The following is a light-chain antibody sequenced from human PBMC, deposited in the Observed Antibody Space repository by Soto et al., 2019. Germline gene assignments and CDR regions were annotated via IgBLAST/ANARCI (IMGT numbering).Light chain of an antibody. CDR3: QQYTNWPRT. J-gene: IGKJ1*01. Sequence: EIVMTQSPATLSVSPGERATLSCRASRSVNSNLAWYQQKPGQPPRLLIFGASTRATGIPARFSGSGSGTEFTLTISSLTSADFEVYYCQQYTNWPRTCGQGTKVDIK. V-gene: IGKV3-15*01. CDR2: GAS. CDR1: RSVNSN.